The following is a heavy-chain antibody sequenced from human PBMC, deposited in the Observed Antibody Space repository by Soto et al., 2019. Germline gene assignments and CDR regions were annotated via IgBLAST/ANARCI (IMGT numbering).Heavy chain of an antibody. CDR3: VKSRGAGSYSNWYFTV. J-gene: IGHJ2*01. Sequence: QVVESGGGLVQPGGSLRLSCAASGFTFSCCAMSWVRQAPGKGLEWVSTIHGDGDYTHDTDSVKGRFTISRDNSRNTLYLQMNSLRADDTAVYYCVKSRGAGSYSNWYFTVWGRGTLVTVSS. D-gene: IGHD1-26*01. CDR1: GFTFSCCA. CDR2: IHGDGDYT. V-gene: IGHV3-23*04.